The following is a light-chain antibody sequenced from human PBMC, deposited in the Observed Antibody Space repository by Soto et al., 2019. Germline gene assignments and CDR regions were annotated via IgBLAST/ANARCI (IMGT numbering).Light chain of an antibody. CDR1: QSVSSNY. CDR3: QERSNWPPIT. V-gene: IGKV3D-20*02. CDR2: GAS. Sequence: EIVMTQSPGTLSLSPGETATLSCRAIQSVSSNYVAWFHQKPGQAPRLLIYGASSRATGVPDRFSASGSGTDFNLTISSLEPEDIAVYYCQERSNWPPITFGQGTRLEIK. J-gene: IGKJ5*01.